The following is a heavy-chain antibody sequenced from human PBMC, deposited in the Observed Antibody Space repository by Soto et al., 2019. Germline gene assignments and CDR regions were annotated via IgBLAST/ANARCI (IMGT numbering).Heavy chain of an antibody. CDR2: IYYSGST. D-gene: IGHD4-17*01. V-gene: IGHV4-59*04. CDR1: GGSISSYY. Sequence: SETLSLTCTVSGGSISSYYWSWIRQPPGKGLEWIGYIYYSGSTYYNPSLKSRVTMSVDTSKNQFSLKLSSVTAVDTAVYYCARYMTTVPGGKNWFDPWGRGTLVTVSS. J-gene: IGHJ5*02. CDR3: ARYMTTVPGGKNWFDP.